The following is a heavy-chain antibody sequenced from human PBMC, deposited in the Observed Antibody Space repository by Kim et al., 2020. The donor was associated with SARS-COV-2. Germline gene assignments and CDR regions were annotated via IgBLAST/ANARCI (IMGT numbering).Heavy chain of an antibody. CDR1: GFIFENYP. V-gene: IGHV3-43*02. CDR3: AKAHEYCNPSIAWCHFQHCGMGA. CDR2: LSGDRTTT. D-gene: IGHD2-15*01. Sequence: GGSLRLSCAASGFIFENYPMYWVRQAPGKGLEWVALLSGDRTTTYYADSVKGRFTISRDNSKKSLYLQMNSLTTDDIAFYYCAKAHEYCNPSIAWCHFQHCGMGAWGQGTTVIVSS. J-gene: IGHJ6*02.